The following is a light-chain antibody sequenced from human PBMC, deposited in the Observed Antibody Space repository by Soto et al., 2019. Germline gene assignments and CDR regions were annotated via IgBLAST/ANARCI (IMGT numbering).Light chain of an antibody. CDR3: QQYNDWPPFT. J-gene: IGKJ3*01. CDR1: QTVSSN. V-gene: IGKV3-15*01. Sequence: EIVMTQSPATLSVSPGERATLSCRASQTVSSNLAWYQQKPGQAPRLLIHGASTRAAGIPARFSGSGSRTEFTLTISSLQSEDFAVYYCQQYNDWPPFTVGPGTRVDIK. CDR2: GAS.